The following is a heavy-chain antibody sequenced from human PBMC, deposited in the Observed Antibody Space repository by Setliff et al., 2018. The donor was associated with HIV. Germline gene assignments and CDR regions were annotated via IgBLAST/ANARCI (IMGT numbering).Heavy chain of an antibody. V-gene: IGHV3-23*01. CDR1: GCTFSDYY. CDR3: AKDPRAAVATICDY. J-gene: IGHJ4*02. Sequence: GGSLRLSCAASGCTFSDYYMSWVRQAPGKGLEWVAAISGSGGSTYYADSVKGRFTISRDNSKNTLYLKMNSLRAEDTAVYYCAKDPRAAVATICDYWGQGTLVTVSS. CDR2: ISGSGGST. D-gene: IGHD5-12*01.